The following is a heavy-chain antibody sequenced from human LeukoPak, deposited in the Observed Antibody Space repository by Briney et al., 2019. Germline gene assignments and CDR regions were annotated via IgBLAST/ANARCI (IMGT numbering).Heavy chain of an antibody. J-gene: IGHJ3*02. Sequence: PSETLSLTCTASGVSISTYYWSWVRQPPGKGLEWVGYIYDSGSSNYNPSLKSRVTIAVDMSKNLFSLKLSSVTAADTAMYYCARDNPVVWGAFDIWGQGTMVTVS. CDR1: GVSISTYY. D-gene: IGHD1-14*01. CDR2: IYDSGSS. CDR3: ARDNPVVWGAFDI. V-gene: IGHV4-59*01.